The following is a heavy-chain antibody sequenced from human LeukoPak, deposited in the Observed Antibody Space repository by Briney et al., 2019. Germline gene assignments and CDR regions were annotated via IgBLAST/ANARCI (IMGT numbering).Heavy chain of an antibody. Sequence: GESLKISCKGSGYTFTSYWIGWVRQMPGKGLEWMGTIYPGDSDTRYSPSFQGQVTISVDKSITTAYLQWSSLKASDTAMYYCARRRTLRLDAFDPWGQGTWSPCPQ. CDR2: IYPGDSDT. V-gene: IGHV5-51*01. CDR1: GYTFTSYW. J-gene: IGHJ5*02. D-gene: IGHD5/OR15-5a*01. CDR3: ARRRTLRLDAFDP.